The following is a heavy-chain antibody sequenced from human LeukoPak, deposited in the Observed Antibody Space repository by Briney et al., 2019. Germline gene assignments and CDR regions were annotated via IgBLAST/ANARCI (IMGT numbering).Heavy chain of an antibody. D-gene: IGHD2-15*01. Sequence: GGSLRLSCAASGFIFSSNTMSWVRQSPGKGLEWVSIIFNGGSTYYTDSVKGRFTLSRDNSKNTFYLQLNSLRAEDTAIYYCARRHCSGGSCYLDYWGQGSLVTVSS. V-gene: IGHV3-53*01. CDR2: IFNGGST. J-gene: IGHJ4*02. CDR3: ARRHCSGGSCYLDY. CDR1: GFIFSSNT.